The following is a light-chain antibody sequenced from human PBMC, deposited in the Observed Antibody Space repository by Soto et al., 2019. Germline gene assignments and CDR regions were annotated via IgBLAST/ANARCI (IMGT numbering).Light chain of an antibody. J-gene: IGKJ5*01. CDR2: GAS. CDR1: QSVRGT. Sequence: EIVMTQSPATLSVSPGERATLSCMASQSVRGTVAWYQQKPGQAPRLLIYGASTRANGIPARFSGSGSGTEFTLTISSLQSEDFAVYYCQQYNNWFSITFGQGTRLELK. V-gene: IGKV3-15*01. CDR3: QQYNNWFSIT.